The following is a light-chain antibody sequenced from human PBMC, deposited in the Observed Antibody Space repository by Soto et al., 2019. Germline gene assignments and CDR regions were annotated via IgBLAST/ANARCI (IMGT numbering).Light chain of an antibody. CDR3: QQYYSYLLT. CDR2: AAS. J-gene: IGKJ5*01. CDR1: QGISSY. V-gene: IGKV1-8*01. Sequence: IRMTQSPSSLSASTGDRVTITCRASQGISSYLAWYQQKPGKAPKLLIYAASTLQSGVPSRFSGSGSGTDFTLTISCLQSEDFATYYCQQYYSYLLTFGQGTRLEIK.